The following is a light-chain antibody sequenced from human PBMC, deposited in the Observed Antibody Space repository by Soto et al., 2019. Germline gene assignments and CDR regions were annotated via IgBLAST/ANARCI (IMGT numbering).Light chain of an antibody. CDR1: QSLSSW. CDR3: QQYNSYSWT. J-gene: IGKJ1*01. Sequence: DIQMTQSPSTLSVSVGDRVTITCRASQSLSSWLAWYQQKPGKAPKLLIFDASSLESGVPSRFSGSASGTEFTLTISSLQPDDFATYYCQQYNSYSWTFGQGTKVEIK. V-gene: IGKV1-5*01. CDR2: DAS.